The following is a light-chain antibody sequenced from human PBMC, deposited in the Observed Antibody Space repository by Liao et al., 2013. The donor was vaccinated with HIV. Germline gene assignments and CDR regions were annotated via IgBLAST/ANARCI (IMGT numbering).Light chain of an antibody. CDR2: YDS. J-gene: IGLJ2*01. V-gene: IGLV3-21*01. CDR1: DLGSKS. CDR3: QVWDSSSAL. Sequence: SYVLTQSPSVSVAPGETARMTCGGNDLGSKSVHWYQQKPGQAPVLVIYYDSDRPSGISERFSGSNSGNTATLTISRVEAGDEADYYCQVWDSSSALFGGGTKLTVL.